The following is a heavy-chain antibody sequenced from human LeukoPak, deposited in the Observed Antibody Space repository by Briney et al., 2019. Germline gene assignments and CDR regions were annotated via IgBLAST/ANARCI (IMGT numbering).Heavy chain of an antibody. CDR1: GGSISSSSYY. Sequence: SETLSLTCTVSGGSISSSSYYWGWIRQPPGEGLEWIGSIYYSGSTYYNPSLKSRVTVSVDTSKNQFSLKLSSVTAADTAVYYCARHKGPLWFGEFSCFDYWGQGTLVTVSS. CDR2: IYYSGST. D-gene: IGHD3-10*01. J-gene: IGHJ4*02. V-gene: IGHV4-39*01. CDR3: ARHKGPLWFGEFSCFDY.